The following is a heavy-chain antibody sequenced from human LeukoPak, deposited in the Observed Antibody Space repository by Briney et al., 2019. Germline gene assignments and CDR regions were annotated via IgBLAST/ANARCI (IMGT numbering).Heavy chain of an antibody. V-gene: IGHV4-59*01. Sequence: PSETLSLTCTVSGGSISSYYWSWIRQPPGKGLEWIGYIYYSGSTSYNPSLKSRVTISVDTSKNQFSLKLSSVTAADTAVYYCARDFGGGTTRNWFDPWGQGTLVTVSS. D-gene: IGHD1-1*01. CDR2: IYYSGST. J-gene: IGHJ5*02. CDR3: ARDFGGGTTRNWFDP. CDR1: GGSISSYY.